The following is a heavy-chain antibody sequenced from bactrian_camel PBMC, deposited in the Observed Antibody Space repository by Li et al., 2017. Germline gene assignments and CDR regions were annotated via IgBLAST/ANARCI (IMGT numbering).Heavy chain of an antibody. CDR3: ATDPVGVS. D-gene: IGHD3*01. CDR2: IRIDGAT. Sequence: HVQLVESGGGSVQTGGSLRLSCIAYGSIDCNYDIYWYRQAPEKEREFVSVIRIDGATSYADSVKGRFTISRDNAKNTLCLQMDSLLPEDTALYSCATDPVGVSRGQGTQVTVS. CDR1: GSIDCNYD. V-gene: IGHV3S53*01. J-gene: IGHJ4*01.